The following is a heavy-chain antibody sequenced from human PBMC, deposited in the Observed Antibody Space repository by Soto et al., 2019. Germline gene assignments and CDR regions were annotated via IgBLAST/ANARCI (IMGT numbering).Heavy chain of an antibody. CDR3: ARLPCHSPHCVPLDP. Sequence: QLQLQESGPGLVKPSETLSLTCTVSGGSISDDTYYWGWIRQPPGKGLEWIGSMYYSGTSSYNPSLQSQVSMSAHPSKTQLPLRLTSVPAADTAVYYCARLPCHSPHCVPLDPWGQGTLVTVSS. CDR2: MYYSGTS. V-gene: IGHV4-39*01. D-gene: IGHD1-26*01. CDR1: GGSISDDTYY. J-gene: IGHJ5*02.